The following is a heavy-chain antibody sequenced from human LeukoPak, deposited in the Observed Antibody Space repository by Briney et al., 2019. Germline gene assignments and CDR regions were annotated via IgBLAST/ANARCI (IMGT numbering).Heavy chain of an antibody. V-gene: IGHV3-74*01. Sequence: GGSLRLSCAASGFTSSSYWMHWVRQAPGKGLVWVSRINSDGSSTSYADSVKGRFTISRDNAKNTLYLQMNSLRAEDTAVYYCAKGVGYGGYPYYYYYGMDVWGQGTTVTVSS. CDR2: INSDGSST. J-gene: IGHJ6*02. CDR3: AKGVGYGGYPYYYYYGMDV. CDR1: GFTSSSYW. D-gene: IGHD5-12*01.